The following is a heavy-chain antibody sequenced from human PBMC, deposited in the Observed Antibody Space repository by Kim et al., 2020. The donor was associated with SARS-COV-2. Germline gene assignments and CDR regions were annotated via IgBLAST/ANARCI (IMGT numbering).Heavy chain of an antibody. J-gene: IGHJ4*02. Sequence: GGSLRLSCAASGFTFSGSAMHWVRQASGKGLEWVGRIRSKANSYATAYAASVKGRFTISRDDSKNTAYLQMNSLKTEDTAVYYCTTQSPLPGIAAAGDFDYWGQGTLVTVSS. D-gene: IGHD6-13*01. CDR2: IRSKANSYAT. V-gene: IGHV3-73*01. CDR3: TTQSPLPGIAAAGDFDY. CDR1: GFTFSGSA.